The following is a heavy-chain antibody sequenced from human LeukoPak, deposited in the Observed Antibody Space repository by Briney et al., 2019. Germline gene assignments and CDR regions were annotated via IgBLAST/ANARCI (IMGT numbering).Heavy chain of an antibody. Sequence: GESLKISCKGSGYSFSSYWIGWVRQMPGKGLGWMGIIYPGDSDTRYSPSFQGQVTISADKSISTVYLQWSSLKASDTAIYYCARRLTDYGGLDYWGQGTLVTVSS. CDR1: GYSFSSYW. CDR3: ARRLTDYGGLDY. J-gene: IGHJ4*02. D-gene: IGHD4-23*01. CDR2: IYPGDSDT. V-gene: IGHV5-51*01.